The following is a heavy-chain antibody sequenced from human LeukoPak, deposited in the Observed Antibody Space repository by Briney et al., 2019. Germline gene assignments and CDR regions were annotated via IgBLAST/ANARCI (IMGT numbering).Heavy chain of an antibody. CDR2: IKHSGST. CDR3: AREPAARITIFGVVSRDDAFDI. Sequence: SETLSLTCAAYGGSFSGYYWSWIRQPPGKGLEWIGEIKHSGSTNYNPSLKSRVTISVDTSKNQFSLKLSSVTAADTAVYYCAREPAARITIFGVVSRDDAFDIWGQGTMVTVSS. J-gene: IGHJ3*02. D-gene: IGHD3-3*01. V-gene: IGHV4-34*01. CDR1: GGSFSGYY.